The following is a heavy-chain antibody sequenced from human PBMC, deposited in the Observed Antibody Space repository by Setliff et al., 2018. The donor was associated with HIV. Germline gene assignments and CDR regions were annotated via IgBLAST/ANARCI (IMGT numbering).Heavy chain of an antibody. CDR3: ARRMWQQDSKFMYYFDY. CDR1: GYSFTSYW. CDR2: IYPGDSDT. D-gene: IGHD6-13*01. J-gene: IGHJ4*02. V-gene: IGHV5-51*01. Sequence: GESLKISCKGSGYSFTSYWIGWVRQMPGKGLEWMGIIYPGDSDTRYSPSFQGQVTISADKSISTAYLQWSSLKASDTVMYYCARRMWQQDSKFMYYFDYWGQGTLVTVSS.